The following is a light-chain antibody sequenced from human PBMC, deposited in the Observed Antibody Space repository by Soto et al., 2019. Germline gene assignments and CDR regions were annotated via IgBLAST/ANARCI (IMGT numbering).Light chain of an antibody. CDR1: QSISSY. J-gene: IGKJ5*01. CDR3: QQSYSTPPIS. CDR2: AAS. V-gene: IGKV1-39*01. Sequence: DIQMTQPPSSLSASVGDRVTITCRASQSISSYLNWYQQKPGKALKLLIYAASSLQSGVPSRFSGSGSGTDLTLTISSLQPEDFATYYCQQSYSTPPISYGQWTRLEIK.